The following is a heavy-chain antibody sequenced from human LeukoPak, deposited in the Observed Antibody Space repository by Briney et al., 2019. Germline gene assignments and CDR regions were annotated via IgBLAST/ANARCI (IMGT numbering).Heavy chain of an antibody. D-gene: IGHD4-11*01. J-gene: IGHJ4*02. V-gene: IGHV1-69*05. CDR3: ARDRGKTKTVGFDY. Sequence: GASVKVSCKASGGTFSSYAISWVRQAPGQGLGWMGGIIPIFGTANYAQKFQGRVSITTNESTSTAYMELSSLRSEDTAVYYCARDRGKTKTVGFDYWGQGTLVTVSS. CDR2: IIPIFGTA. CDR1: GGTFSSYA.